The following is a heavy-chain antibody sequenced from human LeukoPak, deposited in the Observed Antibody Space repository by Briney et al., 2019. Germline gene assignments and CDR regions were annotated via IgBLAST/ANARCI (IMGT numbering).Heavy chain of an antibody. CDR2: ISAYNGNT. D-gene: IGHD5-12*01. Sequence: GASVKVSCKASGYTFTSYGISWVRQAPGRGLEWMGWISAYNGNTNYAQKLQGRVTMTTDTSTSTAYMELRSLRSDDTAVYYCARGVDIVATPPFDYWGQGTLVTVSS. CDR1: GYTFTSYG. CDR3: ARGVDIVATPPFDY. J-gene: IGHJ4*02. V-gene: IGHV1-18*01.